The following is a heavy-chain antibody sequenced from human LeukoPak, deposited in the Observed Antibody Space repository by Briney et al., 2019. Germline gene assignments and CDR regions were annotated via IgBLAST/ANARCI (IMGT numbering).Heavy chain of an antibody. Sequence: PSETLSLTCTVSGGSISSYYWSWIRQPPGKGLEWMGNIYYSGSTNYNSSLKSRVTISVDTSKNQISLKLRSVTAADTAEYYCARKGVSDLYYFDSWGQGTLVTVSS. J-gene: IGHJ4*02. CDR3: ARKGVSDLYYFDS. CDR2: IYYSGST. D-gene: IGHD3-16*01. CDR1: GGSISSYY. V-gene: IGHV4-59*08.